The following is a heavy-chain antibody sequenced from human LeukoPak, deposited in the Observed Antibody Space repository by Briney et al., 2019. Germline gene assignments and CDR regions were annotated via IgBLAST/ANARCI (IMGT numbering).Heavy chain of an antibody. CDR1: GGSISSYY. V-gene: IGHV4-59*08. CDR2: IYYSGST. Sequence: SETLSLTCTVSGGSISSYYWSWIRQPPGKGLEWIGYIYYSGSTNYNPSLKSRVTISVDTSKNQFSLKLSSVTAADTAVYYCARLQFSGTIDYWGQGTLVTVSS. CDR3: ARLQFSGTIDY. D-gene: IGHD2-2*01. J-gene: IGHJ4*02.